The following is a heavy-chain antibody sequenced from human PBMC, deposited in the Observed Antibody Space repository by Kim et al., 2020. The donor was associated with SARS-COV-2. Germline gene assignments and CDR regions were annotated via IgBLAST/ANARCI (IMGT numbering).Heavy chain of an antibody. J-gene: IGHJ4*02. V-gene: IGHV4-39*01. CDR3: ARHPVYYDFWSGYSKYLDY. Sequence: SETLSLTCTVSGGSISSSSYYWGWIRQPPGKGLEWIGSIYYSGSTYYNPSLKSRVTISIDTSNNQFSLKLSSLTAADTAVYYCARHPVYYDFWSGYSKYLDYWGQGTLVTVSS. CDR1: GGSISSSSYY. CDR2: IYYSGST. D-gene: IGHD3-3*01.